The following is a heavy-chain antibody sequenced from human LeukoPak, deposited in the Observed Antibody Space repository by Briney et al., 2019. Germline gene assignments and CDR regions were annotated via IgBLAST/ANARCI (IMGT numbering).Heavy chain of an antibody. V-gene: IGHV4-59*11. CDR1: GGSISSHY. CDR2: IYYSGST. J-gene: IGHJ5*02. CDR3: ARVRQQLVRWFDP. D-gene: IGHD6-13*01. Sequence: AETLSLTCTVSGGSISSHYWSWIRQPPGKGLEWIGYIYYSGSTNYNPSLKSRVTISVDPSKNQFSLKLSSVTAADTAVYYCARVRQQLVRWFDPWGQGTQVTVSS.